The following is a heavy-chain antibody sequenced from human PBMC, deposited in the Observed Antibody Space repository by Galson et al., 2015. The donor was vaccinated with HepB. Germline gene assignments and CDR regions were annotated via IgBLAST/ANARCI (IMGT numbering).Heavy chain of an antibody. CDR1: GFTFTSSA. CDR3: ARGGYSSGWYSVY. CDR2: IVVGSGNT. Sequence: SVKVSCKASGFTFTSSAMQWVRQARGQRLEWIGWIVVGSGNTNYAQKFQERVTITRDMSTSTACMELSSVTAADTAVYYCARGGYSSGWYSVYWGQGTLVTVSS. V-gene: IGHV1-58*02. D-gene: IGHD6-19*01. J-gene: IGHJ4*02.